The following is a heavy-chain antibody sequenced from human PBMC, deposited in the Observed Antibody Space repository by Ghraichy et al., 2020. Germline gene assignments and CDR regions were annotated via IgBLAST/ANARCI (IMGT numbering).Heavy chain of an antibody. CDR2: ISWNRGHT. Sequence: GGSLRLSCVASGFSFDDYAMHWVRQAPGKGLEWVAGISWNRGHTGYGDSVKGRFTVSRDGAKNSLYLQMNSLRVEDTAIYYCAKDLREGCSGINCYSYYYYYDGLDVWGQGTTVTGS. J-gene: IGHJ6*02. D-gene: IGHD2-15*01. CDR3: AKDLREGCSGINCYSYYYYYDGLDV. CDR1: GFSFDDYA. V-gene: IGHV3-9*01.